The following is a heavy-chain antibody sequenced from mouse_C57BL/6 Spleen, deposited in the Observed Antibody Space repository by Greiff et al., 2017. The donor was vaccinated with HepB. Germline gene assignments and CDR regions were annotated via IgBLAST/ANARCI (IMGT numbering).Heavy chain of an antibody. CDR3: ARDPYYYYGSSGGMDY. CDR1: GYSITSGYY. CDR2: ISYDGSN. D-gene: IGHD1-1*01. J-gene: IGHJ4*01. V-gene: IGHV3-6*01. Sequence: EVKLVESGPGLVKPSQSLSLTCSVTGYSITSGYYWNWIRQFPGNKLEWMGYISYDGSNNYNPSLKNRISITRDTSKNQFFLKLNSVTTEDTATYYCARDPYYYYGSSGGMDYWGQGTSVTVSS.